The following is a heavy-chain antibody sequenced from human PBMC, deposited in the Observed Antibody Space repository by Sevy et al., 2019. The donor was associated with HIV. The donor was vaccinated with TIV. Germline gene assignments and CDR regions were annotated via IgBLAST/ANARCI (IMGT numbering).Heavy chain of an antibody. V-gene: IGHV4-59*08. J-gene: IGHJ4*02. Sequence: SETLSLTCTVSGGSITSLYWNWIRQPPGKGLEWIANIYYNGHINYNPSLKSRVTLSLYTSKTQFSLRLSSVTAADTAMYYCAGENAWGRGYSWGQGTLVTVSS. D-gene: IGHD1-26*01. CDR2: IYYNGHI. CDR3: AGENAWGRGYS. CDR1: GGSITSLY.